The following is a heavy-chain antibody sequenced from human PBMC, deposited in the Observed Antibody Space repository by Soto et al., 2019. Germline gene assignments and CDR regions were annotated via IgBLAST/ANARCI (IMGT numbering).Heavy chain of an antibody. CDR1: GFTFSSYG. CDR2: ISYDGSNK. V-gene: IGHV3-30*18. Sequence: PGGSLRLSCAASGFTFSSYGMHWVRQAPGKGLEWVAVISYDGSNKYYADSVKGRFTISRDNSKNTLYLQMNSLRAEDTAVYYCAKPGKDGDYVGISRINFDCWGQGTLVTVSS. D-gene: IGHD4-17*01. CDR3: AKPGKDGDYVGISRINFDC. J-gene: IGHJ4*02.